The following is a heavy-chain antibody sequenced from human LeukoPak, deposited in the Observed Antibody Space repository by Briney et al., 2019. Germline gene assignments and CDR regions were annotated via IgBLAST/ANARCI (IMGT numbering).Heavy chain of an antibody. D-gene: IGHD6-13*01. CDR3: ARSRRDSAWYIDDY. Sequence: GGSLRLSCATSGFTFSSFNMNWVRQAPGKGLEWVASIDTTSTYIFYADSVRGRFTISRDHARSSLSLQMHSLTADDTAVYYCARSRRDSAWYIDDYWGQGTLVTVSS. CDR1: GFTFSSFN. J-gene: IGHJ4*02. CDR2: IDTTSTYI. V-gene: IGHV3-21*01.